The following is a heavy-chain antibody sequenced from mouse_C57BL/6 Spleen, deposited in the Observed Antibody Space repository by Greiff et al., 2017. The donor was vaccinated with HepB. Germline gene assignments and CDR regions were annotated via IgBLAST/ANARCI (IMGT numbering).Heavy chain of an antibody. CDR3: ARNYYGILDY. D-gene: IGHD1-1*01. Sequence: VKLLESGAELVRPGTSVKVSCKASGYAFTNYLIEWVKQRPGQGLEWIGVINPGSGGTNYNEKFKGKATLTADKSSSTAYMQLSSLTSEDSAVYVCARNYYGILDYWGQGTTLTVSS. CDR1: GYAFTNYL. CDR2: INPGSGGT. V-gene: IGHV1-54*01. J-gene: IGHJ2*01.